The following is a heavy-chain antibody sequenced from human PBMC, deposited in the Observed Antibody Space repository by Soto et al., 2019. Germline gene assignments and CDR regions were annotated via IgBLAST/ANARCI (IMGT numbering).Heavy chain of an antibody. Sequence: QVQLLQSGAEVKKPVSSVKVSCKASGGTFSTYAISWVRQAPGQGLEWMGGIIPIFATPSYAQKFQGRVTITADISTSTAYMELSSLRSEDTAVYYCAREGPVAGNYGMDVWGQGTTVTVSS. CDR1: GGTFSTYA. CDR2: IIPIFATP. D-gene: IGHD6-19*01. CDR3: AREGPVAGNYGMDV. V-gene: IGHV1-69*06. J-gene: IGHJ6*02.